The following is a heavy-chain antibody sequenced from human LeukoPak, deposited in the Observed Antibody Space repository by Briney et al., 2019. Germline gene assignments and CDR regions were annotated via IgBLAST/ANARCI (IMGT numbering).Heavy chain of an antibody. D-gene: IGHD2-15*01. Sequence: SETLSLTCTVSGGSISSGDYYWSWIRQPPGKGLEWIGYIYYSGSTYYNPSLKSRVTISVDTSKNQFSLKLSSVTAADTAVYYCARGGWSEVYFGYWGQGTLVTVSS. CDR2: IYYSGST. CDR1: GGSISSGDYY. V-gene: IGHV4-30-4*01. J-gene: IGHJ4*02. CDR3: ARGGWSEVYFGY.